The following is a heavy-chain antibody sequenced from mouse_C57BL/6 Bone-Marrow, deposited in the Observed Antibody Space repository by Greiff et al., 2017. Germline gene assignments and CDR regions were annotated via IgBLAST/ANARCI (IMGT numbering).Heavy chain of an antibody. D-gene: IGHD4-1*01. CDR2: IYPGGGYT. Sequence: VQLQQSGAELVRPGTSVKMSCKASGYTFTNYWIGWAKQRPGHGLEWIGDIYPGGGYTNYNEKVKGKATLTADKSSSTAYMQFSSLTSEDSAIYYCAKRGRGGLGVDYWGQGTTLTVSS. V-gene: IGHV1-63*01. J-gene: IGHJ2*01. CDR3: AKRGRGGLGVDY. CDR1: GYTFTNYW.